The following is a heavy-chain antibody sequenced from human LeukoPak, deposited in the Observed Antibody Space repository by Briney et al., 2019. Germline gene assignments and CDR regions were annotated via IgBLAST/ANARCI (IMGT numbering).Heavy chain of an antibody. Sequence: EASVKVSCKASGGTFSSYAISWVRQAPGQVLEWMGGIIPIFGTANYAQKFQGRVTITADESTSTAYMELSSLRSEDTGVYYCASGWFGELWDYYYGMDVWGKGTTVTVSS. CDR3: ASGWFGELWDYYYGMDV. V-gene: IGHV1-69*13. D-gene: IGHD3-10*01. CDR1: GGTFSSYA. CDR2: IIPIFGTA. J-gene: IGHJ6*04.